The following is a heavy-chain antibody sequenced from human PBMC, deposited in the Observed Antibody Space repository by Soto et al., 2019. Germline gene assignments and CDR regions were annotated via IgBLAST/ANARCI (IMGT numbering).Heavy chain of an antibody. CDR2: VSAYNGNI. CDR3: ATADGTAYSGYGSFDH. V-gene: IGHV1-18*01. CDR1: GYTFSSYT. D-gene: IGHD5-12*01. Sequence: QVHLVQSGAEVRKPGASVKVSCKTSGYTFSSYTLSWVRQAPGQGLEWMGWVSAYNGNIKYAQKFQGRVTMTTDTSTSTGYMELRGLISDVTAVYYWATADGTAYSGYGSFDHWGQGSLVTVSS. J-gene: IGHJ4*02.